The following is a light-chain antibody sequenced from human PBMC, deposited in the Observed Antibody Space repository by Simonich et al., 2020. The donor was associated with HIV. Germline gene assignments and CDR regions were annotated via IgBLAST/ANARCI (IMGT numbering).Light chain of an antibody. CDR1: QSISSW. Sequence: DIQMTQSPSTLSASVGDRVTITCRASQSISSWLAWYQQKPGTAPKLLIYKASSLESGVPSRFSGSGSGTEVTLTISSLQPDDFATYYCQQYNSYTFGQGTKLQIK. V-gene: IGKV1-5*03. CDR3: QQYNSYT. CDR2: KAS. J-gene: IGKJ2*01.